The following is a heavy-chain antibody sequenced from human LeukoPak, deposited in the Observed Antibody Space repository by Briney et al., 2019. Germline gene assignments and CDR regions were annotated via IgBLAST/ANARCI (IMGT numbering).Heavy chain of an antibody. CDR1: GFTFSSYS. CDR3: ARGGGYCSSTSCYGDSYFDY. D-gene: IGHD2-2*01. Sequence: PGGSLRLSCAASGFTFSSYSMNWVRQAPGKGLEWVSSISSSSSYIYYADSVKGPFTISRDNAKNSLYLQMNSLRAEDTAVYYCARGGGYCSSTSCYGDSYFDYWGQGTLVTVSS. V-gene: IGHV3-21*01. CDR2: ISSSSSYI. J-gene: IGHJ4*02.